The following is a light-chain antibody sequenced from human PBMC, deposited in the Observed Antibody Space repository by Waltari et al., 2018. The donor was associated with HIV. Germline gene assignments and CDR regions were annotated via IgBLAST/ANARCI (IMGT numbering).Light chain of an antibody. CDR1: QSITKC. J-gene: IGKJ2*01. CDR3: QQYSRYST. Sequence: DIEMTQSPAFLSASVGDSVNFTCRASQSITKCLAWYQQKPGRAPKLLMYKTSNLGSGVPSRFSGSGSGTQFTLSIINLQPDDFAAYYCQQYSRYSTFGQGTKLEIK. CDR2: KTS. V-gene: IGKV1-5*03.